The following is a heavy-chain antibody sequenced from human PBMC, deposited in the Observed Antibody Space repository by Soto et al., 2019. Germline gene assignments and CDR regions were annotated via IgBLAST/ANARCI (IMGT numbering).Heavy chain of an antibody. J-gene: IGHJ4*02. CDR2: ISPKSGGT. Sequence: GXAVKVSCTAAGYPFTNYYMHWVRQAPGRGFEWMGRISPKSGGTNYAQKFQGRVSMTWDTSLKTAYMELSSLISEDTAVYYCARKTGYISDWHYFDLWGQGTLVTVSS. D-gene: IGHD2-21*02. V-gene: IGHV1-2*02. CDR1: GYPFTNYY. CDR3: ARKTGYISDWHYFDL.